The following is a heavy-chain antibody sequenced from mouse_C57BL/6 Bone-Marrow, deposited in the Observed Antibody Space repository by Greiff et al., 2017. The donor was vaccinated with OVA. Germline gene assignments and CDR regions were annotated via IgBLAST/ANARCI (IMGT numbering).Heavy chain of an antibody. V-gene: IGHV1-55*01. CDR1: GYTFTSYW. J-gene: IGHJ3*01. D-gene: IGHD3-3*01. CDR2: IYPGSGST. CDR3: ARPPRGEGTWFAY. Sequence: QVQLQQSGAELVKPGASVKMSCKASGYTFTSYWITWVKQRPGQGLEWIGDIYPGSGSTNYNEKFKSKATLTVDTSSSTAYMQLSSLTSEDSAVYYCARPPRGEGTWFAYWGQGTLVTVSA.